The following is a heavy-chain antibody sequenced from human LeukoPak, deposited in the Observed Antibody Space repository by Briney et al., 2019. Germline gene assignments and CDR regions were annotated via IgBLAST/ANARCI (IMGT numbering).Heavy chain of an antibody. Sequence: GGSLRLSCAASGFTFSSYAMSWVRQAPGKGLEWVSAISGSGGTTYYADSVKGRFTISRDNSKNTLYLQMNSLRAEDTAVYYCAKNDRGYNRGYWGQGTLVTVSS. CDR2: ISGSGGTT. D-gene: IGHD1-1*01. CDR3: AKNDRGYNRGY. CDR1: GFTFSSYA. J-gene: IGHJ4*02. V-gene: IGHV3-23*01.